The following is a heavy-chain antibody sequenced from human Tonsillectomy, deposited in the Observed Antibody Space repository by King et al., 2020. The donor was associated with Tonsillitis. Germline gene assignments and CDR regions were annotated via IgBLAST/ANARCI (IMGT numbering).Heavy chain of an antibody. D-gene: IGHD1-26*01. Sequence: VQLVESGGGLIQPGGSLRLSCAASGFTVSSNYMSWVRQAPGKGLEWVSVIYSGGSTYYADSVKGRFTISRDNSKNTLYLQMNSLRAEDTAVHYCARADYYNWFDPWAREPWSPSPQ. CDR1: GFTVSSNY. CDR2: IYSGGST. J-gene: IGHJ5*02. V-gene: IGHV3-53*01. CDR3: ARADYYNWFDP.